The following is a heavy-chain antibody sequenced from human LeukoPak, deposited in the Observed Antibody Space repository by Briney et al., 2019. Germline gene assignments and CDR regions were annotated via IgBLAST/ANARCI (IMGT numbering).Heavy chain of an antibody. Sequence: ASVKVSRKASGYTFTSYAMNWVRQAPGQGLEWMGWINTNTGNPTYAQGFTGRFVFSLDTSVSTAYLQISSLKAEDTAVYYCVSGGNYVWGSYRPEDAFDIWGQGTMVTVSS. CDR3: VSGGNYVWGSYRPEDAFDI. V-gene: IGHV7-4-1*02. J-gene: IGHJ3*02. D-gene: IGHD3-16*02. CDR2: INTNTGNP. CDR1: GYTFTSYA.